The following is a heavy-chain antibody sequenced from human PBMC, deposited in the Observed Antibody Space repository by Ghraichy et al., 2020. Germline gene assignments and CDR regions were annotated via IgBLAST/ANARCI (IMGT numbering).Heavy chain of an antibody. D-gene: IGHD6-6*01. V-gene: IGHV3-21*01. CDR1: GFTFSSYS. Sequence: GGSLRLSCAASGFTFSSYSMNWVRQAPGKGLEWVSSISSSSSYIYYADSVKGRFTISRDNAKNSLYLQMNSLRAEDTAVYYCARDALESSSSDYYYYYGMDVWGQGTTVTVSS. CDR3: ARDALESSSSDYYYYYGMDV. CDR2: ISSSSSYI. J-gene: IGHJ6*02.